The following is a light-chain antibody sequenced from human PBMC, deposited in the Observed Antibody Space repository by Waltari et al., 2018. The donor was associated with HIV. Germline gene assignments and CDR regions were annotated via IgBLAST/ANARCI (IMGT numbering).Light chain of an antibody. CDR3: CSYAGSDWV. CDR1: SSDFGGYNS. V-gene: IGLV2-11*01. Sequence: QSALPQPRSVSGPPGQSVTIPCPGTSSDFGGYNSVSWYQQHPGKAPKLMIYAISKRPSGVPDRFSGSKSGNTASLTISGLQAEDEADYYCCSYAGSDWVFGGGTKLTVL. CDR2: AIS. J-gene: IGLJ3*02.